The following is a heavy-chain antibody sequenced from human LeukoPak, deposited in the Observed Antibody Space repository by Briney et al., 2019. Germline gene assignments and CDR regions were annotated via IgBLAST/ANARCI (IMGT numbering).Heavy chain of an antibody. D-gene: IGHD3-10*01. Sequence: ASVKVSCKASGYTFTSYYMHWVRQAPGQGLEWMGIINPSGGSTSYAQKFQGRVSMTRDTSTSTVYMELSSLRSEDTAVYYCARDPLPSYGSGSYYNALDYWGQGTLVTVSS. CDR3: ARDPLPSYGSGSYYNALDY. CDR2: INPSGGST. V-gene: IGHV1-46*01. J-gene: IGHJ4*02. CDR1: GYTFTSYY.